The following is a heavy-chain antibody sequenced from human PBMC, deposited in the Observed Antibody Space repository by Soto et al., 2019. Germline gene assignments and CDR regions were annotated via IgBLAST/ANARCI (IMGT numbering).Heavy chain of an antibody. CDR1: GGSINSGSYY. D-gene: IGHD3-10*01. Sequence: QVQLQESGPGLVKPSQTLSLTCTVSGGSINSGSYYWSWIRQRPGEGLEWIGYIYSSGSTYHNPSLEIRVLMSGDTSEKQFALKLSFVSAADTAVYYCARGISITGAANNWFDPWGQGTLVTVSS. CDR2: IYSSGST. CDR3: ARGISITGAANNWFDP. V-gene: IGHV4-31*03. J-gene: IGHJ5*02.